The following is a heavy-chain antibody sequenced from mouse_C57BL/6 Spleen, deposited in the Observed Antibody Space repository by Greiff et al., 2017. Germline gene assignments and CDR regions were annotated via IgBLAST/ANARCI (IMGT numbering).Heavy chain of an antibody. J-gene: IGHJ3*01. V-gene: IGHV1-15*01. Sequence: QVQLQQSGAELVRPGASVTLSCKASGYTFTDYEMHWVKQTPVHGLEWIGAIDPETGGTAYNQKFKGKAILTADKSSSTAYMELRSLTSEDSAVYYCTRRGPRQLRLKAWFAYWGQGTLVTVSA. CDR2: IDPETGGT. CDR3: TRRGPRQLRLKAWFAY. D-gene: IGHD3-2*02. CDR1: GYTFTDYE.